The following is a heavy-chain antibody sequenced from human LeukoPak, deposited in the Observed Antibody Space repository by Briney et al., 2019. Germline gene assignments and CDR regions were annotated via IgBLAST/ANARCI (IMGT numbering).Heavy chain of an antibody. V-gene: IGHV5-10-1*01. CDR1: GYSFTTYW. CDR3: ARHAKAYGSSCDY. CDR2: IDPSDSYT. Sequence: GESLKISCKGSGYSFTTYWISWVRQMPGKGLEWMGRIDPSDSYTNYSPSFQGHVTISADKSFSTAYLQWTSLKASDTAMYYCARHAKAYGSSCDYWGQGALVTVSS. D-gene: IGHD6-13*01. J-gene: IGHJ4*02.